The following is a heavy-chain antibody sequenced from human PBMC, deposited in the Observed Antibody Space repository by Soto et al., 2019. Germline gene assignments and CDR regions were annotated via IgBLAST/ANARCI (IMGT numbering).Heavy chain of an antibody. V-gene: IGHV3-23*01. CDR1: GFTFRDYA. CDR3: AKDSVLPGGFGILIHAFDI. D-gene: IGHD3-16*01. J-gene: IGHJ3*02. CDR2: VSAGLDSA. Sequence: GGSLRLSCAASGFTFRDYAMSWVCQAPGKGLEWVSTVSAGLDSAYYSDSVKGRFTVSRDNSNHTLYLQMNSLRPEDTAVYYCAKDSVLPGGFGILIHAFDIWGQGTLVTVSS.